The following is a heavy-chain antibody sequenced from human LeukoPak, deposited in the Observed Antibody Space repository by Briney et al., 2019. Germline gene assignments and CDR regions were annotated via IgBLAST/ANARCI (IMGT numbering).Heavy chain of an antibody. D-gene: IGHD3-16*01. V-gene: IGHV4-39*07. Sequence: SETLSLTCTVSGGSISSSSYYWGWIRQPPGKGLEWIGSIYHNGVKFYNPSLRSRISTSVDTSRNQFSLRLSSVTAADTAVYYCGRSYHDDAWAAFDIWGQGTVVTTSS. CDR2: IYHNGVK. J-gene: IGHJ3*02. CDR3: GRSYHDDAWAAFDI. CDR1: GGSISSSSYY.